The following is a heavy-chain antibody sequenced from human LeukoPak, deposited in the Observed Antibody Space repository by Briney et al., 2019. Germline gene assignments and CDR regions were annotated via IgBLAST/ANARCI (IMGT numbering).Heavy chain of an antibody. J-gene: IGHJ3*02. CDR3: ARAGPLYYDSSGLSFDI. V-gene: IGHV4-34*01. Sequence: SETLSLTCAVYGGSFSGYYWSWIRQPPGKGLEWIGEINHSGSTNYNPSLKSRVTISVDTSKNQFSLKLSSVTAADTAVYYCARAGPLYYDSSGLSFDIWGQGTMVTVSS. D-gene: IGHD3-22*01. CDR2: INHSGST. CDR1: GGSFSGYY.